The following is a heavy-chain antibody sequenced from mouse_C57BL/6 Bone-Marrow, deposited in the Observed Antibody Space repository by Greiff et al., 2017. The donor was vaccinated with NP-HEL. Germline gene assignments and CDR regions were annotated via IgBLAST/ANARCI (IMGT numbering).Heavy chain of an antibody. V-gene: IGHV1-76*01. CDR1: GYTFTDYY. Sequence: VQLQESGAELVRPGASVKLSCKASGYTFTDYYINWVKQRPGQGLEWIARIYPGSGNTYYNEKFKGKATLTAEKSSSTAYMQLSSLTSEDSAVYFCARSPSTGTGFDYWGQGTTLTVSS. CDR3: ARSPSTGTGFDY. CDR2: IYPGSGNT. J-gene: IGHJ2*01. D-gene: IGHD4-1*02.